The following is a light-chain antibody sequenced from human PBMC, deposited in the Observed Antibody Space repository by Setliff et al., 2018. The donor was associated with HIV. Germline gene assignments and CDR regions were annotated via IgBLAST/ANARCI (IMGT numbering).Light chain of an antibody. J-gene: IGKJ4*01. CDR3: QQYKSYPLT. Sequence: DIQLTQSPSFLSASLGDRVTITCRASQSITNWLAWYQQKPGKAPNLLIYEASSLQSGVPSRFSGSGSGTEFTLTINSLQPDDSATYYCQQYKSYPLTFGGGTKVDIK. CDR2: EAS. CDR1: QSITNW. V-gene: IGKV1-5*03.